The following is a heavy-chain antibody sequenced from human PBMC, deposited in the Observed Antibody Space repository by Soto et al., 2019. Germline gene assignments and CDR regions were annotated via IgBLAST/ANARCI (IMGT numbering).Heavy chain of an antibody. D-gene: IGHD1-1*01. Sequence: PGGSLRLSCAASGFTFSTYWMTWVRQAPGKGLEWVANINQDGSEKSFMDSVKGRLTISRDNAKNSVYLQMNSLRAEDTAVYYCAREGATATRIYGLDVWGQGTTVTVSS. J-gene: IGHJ6*02. CDR3: AREGATATRIYGLDV. V-gene: IGHV3-7*03. CDR1: GFTFSTYW. CDR2: INQDGSEK.